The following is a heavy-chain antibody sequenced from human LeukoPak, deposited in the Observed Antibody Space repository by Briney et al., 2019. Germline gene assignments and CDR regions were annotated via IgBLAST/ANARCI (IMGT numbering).Heavy chain of an antibody. D-gene: IGHD5-24*01. CDR1: GYTFTGYY. J-gene: IGHJ4*02. CDR3: AREMATITNY. V-gene: IGHV1-2*02. Sequence: ASMKVSCKASGYTFTGYYMHWVRQAPGQGLEWMGWINPNSGGTNYAQKFQGRVTMTRDTSISTAYMELSRLRSDDTAVYYCAREMATITNYWGQGTLVTVSS. CDR2: INPNSGGT.